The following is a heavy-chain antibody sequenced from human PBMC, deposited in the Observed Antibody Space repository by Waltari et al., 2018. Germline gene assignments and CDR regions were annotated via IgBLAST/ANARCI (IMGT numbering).Heavy chain of an antibody. Sequence: EVQLLESGGGLVQPGGSLRLSCSASGFTLSSYAMSWVRQATGKGLEWVSAITTGGSAFYADSVKARFTISRDNSKNTLYLEMNSLRAEDTAVYYCARASRYDSGWTAYYDYWGQGTLVTVSS. J-gene: IGHJ4*02. V-gene: IGHV3-23*01. CDR3: ARASRYDSGWTAYYDY. D-gene: IGHD6-19*01. CDR1: GFTLSSYA. CDR2: ITTGGSA.